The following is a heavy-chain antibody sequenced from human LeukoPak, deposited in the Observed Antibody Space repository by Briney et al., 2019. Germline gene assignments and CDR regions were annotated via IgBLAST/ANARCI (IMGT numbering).Heavy chain of an antibody. CDR2: IIPIVGTT. V-gene: IGHV1-69*01. D-gene: IGHD3-22*01. J-gene: IGHJ4*02. CDR3: ARGGYYYDSSGYSHLPDY. Sequence: SVKVPCKASGGTFSSYAFSWVRQAPGQGLEWMGGIIPIVGTTNYAQMFQGRVTITADESTSTAYTELSSLRSEDTAVYYCARGGYYYDSSGYSHLPDYWGQGTLVTVSA. CDR1: GGTFSSYA.